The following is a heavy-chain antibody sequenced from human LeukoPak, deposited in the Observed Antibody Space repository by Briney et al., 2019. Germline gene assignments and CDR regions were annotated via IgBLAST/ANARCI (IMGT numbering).Heavy chain of an antibody. V-gene: IGHV3-23*01. CDR1: GFTFSSYA. J-gene: IGHJ4*02. CDR3: ATALAAAPFGGPGY. Sequence: GGSLRLSCAASGFTFSSYAMSWVRQAPGKGLEWVSAISGSGGSTYYADSVKGRFTISRDNSKNTPYLQMNSLRAEDTAVYYCATALAAAPFGGPGYWGQGTLVTVSS. CDR2: ISGSGGST. D-gene: IGHD6-13*01.